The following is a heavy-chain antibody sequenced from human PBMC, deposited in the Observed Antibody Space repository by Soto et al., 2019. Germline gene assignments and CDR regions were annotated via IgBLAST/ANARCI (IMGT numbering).Heavy chain of an antibody. CDR1: GYTSTNYG. CDR2: MTPYNHNI. V-gene: IGHV1-18*01. CDR3: ARMEQFVYDYYYVDV. J-gene: IGHJ6*03. Sequence: GASVKVSCKASGYTSTNYGITWVRQAPGQGLEWMGWMTPYNHNINYAQKLQDRVTMTSDTSTSTAYMELRSLISDDTAVYYCARMEQFVYDYYYVDVWGKGTTVTVS. D-gene: IGHD6-6*01.